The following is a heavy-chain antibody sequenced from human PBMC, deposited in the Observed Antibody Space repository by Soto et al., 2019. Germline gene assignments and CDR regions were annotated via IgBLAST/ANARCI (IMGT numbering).Heavy chain of an antibody. D-gene: IGHD3-10*01. CDR2: ISAYNGNT. J-gene: IGHJ6*02. Sequence: QVQLVQSGAEVKKPGASVKVSCKASGYTFTSYGISWVRQAPGQGLEWMGWISAYNGNTNYAQKLQGRVTMTTDTSTSTAYMELRSLRSDDTAVYYCAGPSRIRFGESRPNYYGMDVWGQGTTVTVSS. CDR3: AGPSRIRFGESRPNYYGMDV. V-gene: IGHV1-18*01. CDR1: GYTFTSYG.